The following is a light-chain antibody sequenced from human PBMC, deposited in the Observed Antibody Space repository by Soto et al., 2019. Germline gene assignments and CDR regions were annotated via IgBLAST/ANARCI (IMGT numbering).Light chain of an antibody. J-gene: IGLJ2*01. CDR3: SSYAGSNNFVV. V-gene: IGLV2-8*01. CDR2: EVS. CDR1: SSDVGDYNY. Sequence: QSALTQPPSASGSPGQSVTISCTGTSSDVGDYNYVSWYQHHPGTAPKLMIYEVSKRPSGVPDRFSGSKSGNTASLTVSGLQADDEADYYCSSYAGSNNFVVFGGGTKLTVL.